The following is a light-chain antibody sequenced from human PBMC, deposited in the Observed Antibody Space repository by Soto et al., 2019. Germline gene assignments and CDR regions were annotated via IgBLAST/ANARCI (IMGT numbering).Light chain of an antibody. J-gene: IGKJ1*01. CDR1: RGIRTD. Sequence: AIPMTQSPSSLSASVGDRVTITCRASRGIRTDLGWYPQKPGKAPELLISGASNLQSGVSSRFSGSGSGTSFTLTICSLKPEDFATYDCLQDYNYPLTFGHGTKV. V-gene: IGKV1-6*02. CDR3: LQDYNYPLT. CDR2: GAS.